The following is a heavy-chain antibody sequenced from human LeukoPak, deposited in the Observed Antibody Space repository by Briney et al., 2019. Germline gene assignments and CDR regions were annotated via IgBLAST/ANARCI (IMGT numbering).Heavy chain of an antibody. CDR2: TYYSGST. V-gene: IGHV4-39*07. J-gene: IGHJ4*02. Sequence: SETLSLTCTVSGASISSSSYYWGWIRQPPGKGLEWIGSTYYSGSTNYNPSLKSRVTISVDTSKNQFSLKLSSVTAADTAVYYCARSGPARAAAAPRLLYFDYWGQGTLVTVSS. CDR3: ARSGPARAAAAPRLLYFDY. CDR1: GASISSSSYY. D-gene: IGHD6-13*01.